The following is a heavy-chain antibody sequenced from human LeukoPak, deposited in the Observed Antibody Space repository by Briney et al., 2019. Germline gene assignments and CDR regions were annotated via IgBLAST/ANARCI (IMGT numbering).Heavy chain of an antibody. CDR3: AREDEYLPPYYYDSSGYYWGWYFDL. CDR1: GGSISSYH. CDR2: IYTSGST. Sequence: PSETLSLTCTVSGGSISSYHWSWIRQPAGKGLEWIGRIYTSGSTNYNPSLKSRVTMSVDTSKNQFSLKLSSVTAADTAVYYCAREDEYLPPYYYDSSGYYWGWYFDLWGRGTLVTVSS. V-gene: IGHV4-4*07. D-gene: IGHD3-22*01. J-gene: IGHJ2*01.